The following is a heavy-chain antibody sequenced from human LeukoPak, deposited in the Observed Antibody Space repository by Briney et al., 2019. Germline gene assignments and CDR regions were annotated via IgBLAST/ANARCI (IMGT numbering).Heavy chain of an antibody. Sequence: APVKVSCKASGGTFSSYAISWVRQAPGQGLEWMGRIIPILGIANYAQKFQGRVTITADKSTSTAYMELSSLRSEDTAVYYCARGLVDKYYYYYGMDVWGQGTTVAVSS. CDR2: IIPILGIA. J-gene: IGHJ6*02. CDR1: GGTFSSYA. CDR3: ARGLVDKYYYYYGMDV. V-gene: IGHV1-69*04. D-gene: IGHD2-15*01.